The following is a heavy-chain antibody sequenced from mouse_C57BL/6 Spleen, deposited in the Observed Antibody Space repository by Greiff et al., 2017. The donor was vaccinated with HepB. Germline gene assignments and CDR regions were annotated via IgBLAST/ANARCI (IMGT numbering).Heavy chain of an antibody. CDR3: ASSHGYYDAMDY. V-gene: IGHV1-69*01. Sequence: VQLQQPGAELVMPGASVKLSCKASGYTFTSYWMHWVKQRPGQCLEWIGEIDPSDSYTNYNQKFKGKSTLTVDKSSSTAYMQLSSLTSEDSAVYYCASSHGYYDAMDYWGQGTSVTVSS. CDR2: IDPSDSYT. CDR1: GYTFTSYW. J-gene: IGHJ4*01. D-gene: IGHD2-2*01.